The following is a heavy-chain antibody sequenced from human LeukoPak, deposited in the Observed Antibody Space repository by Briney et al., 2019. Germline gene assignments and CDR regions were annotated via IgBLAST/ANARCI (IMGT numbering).Heavy chain of an antibody. V-gene: IGHV3-30*02. CDR2: IRYDGSNK. CDR3: AKGGSHNPTPTFDY. D-gene: IGHD1-1*01. CDR1: GFTFSSYG. Sequence: PGGSLRLSCAASGFTFSSYGMHWVRQAPGKGLEWVAFIRYDGSNKYYADSVKGRFTVSRDNSKNTLYLQMNSLRAEDTAVYYCAKGGSHNPTPTFDYWGQGTLVTVSS. J-gene: IGHJ4*02.